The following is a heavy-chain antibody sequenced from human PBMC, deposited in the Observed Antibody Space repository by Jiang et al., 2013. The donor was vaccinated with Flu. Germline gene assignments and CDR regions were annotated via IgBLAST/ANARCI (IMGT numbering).Heavy chain of an antibody. CDR1: GITFTNYA. J-gene: IGHJ2*01. CDR2: VSGSGNAT. V-gene: IGHV3-23*04. D-gene: IGHD3-22*01. Sequence: QLVESGGGLVQPGGSLRLSCASTGITFTNYAMSWVRQAPGKGLEWVSTVSGSGNATYYADSVKGRFTISRENSKNTLYLQTNSLRAEDSAVYYCARHYHDSIVKGAWCFDLWGRGTLVTVSS. CDR3: ARHYHDSIVKGAWCFDL.